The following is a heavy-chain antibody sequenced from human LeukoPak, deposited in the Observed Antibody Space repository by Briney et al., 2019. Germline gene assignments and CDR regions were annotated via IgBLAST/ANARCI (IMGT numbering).Heavy chain of an antibody. CDR2: INHSGST. Sequence: PSETLSLTCAVYGGSFSGYYWSWIRQPPGKGLEWIGEINHSGSTNYNPSLKSRVTISVDTSKNQFSLKLSSVTAADTAVYYCARTLITIVRGVIRANWFDPWGQGTLVTVSS. J-gene: IGHJ5*02. CDR3: ARTLITIVRGVIRANWFDP. CDR1: GGSFSGYY. D-gene: IGHD3-10*01. V-gene: IGHV4-34*01.